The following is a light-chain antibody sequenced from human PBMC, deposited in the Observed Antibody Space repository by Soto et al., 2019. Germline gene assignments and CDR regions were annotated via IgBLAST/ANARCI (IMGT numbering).Light chain of an antibody. V-gene: IGKV3-15*01. CDR1: QSLSSN. J-gene: IGKJ5*01. Sequence: EIVMTQSPATLSVSPGERATLSCRASQSLSSNYLAWYQQRPGQAPRLLIYGASTRATGIPARFSGSGSGTEFTLTISSLQSEDFAVYYCQQYNNWPPITFGQGTRLEIK. CDR2: GAS. CDR3: QQYNNWPPIT.